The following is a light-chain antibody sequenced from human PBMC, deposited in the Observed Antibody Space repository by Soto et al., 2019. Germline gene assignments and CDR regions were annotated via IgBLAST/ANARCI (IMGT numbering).Light chain of an antibody. CDR2: ADS. J-gene: IGKJ1*01. V-gene: IGKV3-20*01. CDR3: QQYGSSPGT. CDR1: QSVSGY. Sequence: EIVLTQSPGTLSLSPGETATLPCRASQSVSGYIGWYQQKPGQAPRLLIYADSNRATGIPDRFSGSGSGTDFTLTISRLEPEDFAVYYCQQYGSSPGTFGQGTKVDIK.